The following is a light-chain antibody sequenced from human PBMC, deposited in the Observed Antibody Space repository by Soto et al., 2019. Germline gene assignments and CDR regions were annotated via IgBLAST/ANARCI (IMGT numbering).Light chain of an antibody. CDR1: SGHSSYA. J-gene: IGLJ3*02. V-gene: IGLV4-69*01. Sequence: QPVLTQSPSASASLGASVKLTCTLSSGHSSYAIAWHQQQPEKGPRYLMNLNSDGSHSKGDGIPDRFSGSSSGAERCLTISSLQSEDEADYYCQTWGTGFRVFGGGTKVTVL. CDR3: QTWGTGFRV. CDR2: LNSDGSH.